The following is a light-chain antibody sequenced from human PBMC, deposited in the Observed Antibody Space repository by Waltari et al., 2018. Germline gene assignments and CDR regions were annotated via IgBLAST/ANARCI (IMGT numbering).Light chain of an antibody. J-gene: IGKJ2*01. CDR1: RSVGSNY. Sequence: EFVFTQSPGTLSLSPGDRAPLSCRASRSVGSNYLACYRQKSGQTPSLLIYGASSRASGIPDRFSGSGSGTDFTLTISRLEPEDFAVYYCQQYGSLPSTFGQGTKLEIK. V-gene: IGKV3-20*01. CDR3: QQYGSLPST. CDR2: GAS.